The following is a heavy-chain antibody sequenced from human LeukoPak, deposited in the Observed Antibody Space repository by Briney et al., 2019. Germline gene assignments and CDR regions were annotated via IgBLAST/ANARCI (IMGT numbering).Heavy chain of an antibody. CDR1: APTLSSHW. CDR2: INEDGSFV. CDR3: VDFRINWGLSV. V-gene: IGHV3-74*01. D-gene: IGHD7-27*01. Sequence: PGGSLRLSCAASAPTLSSHWVQWVRQAPGKGLVWVARINEDGSFVSYADPVKGRFTISRDNAKNTLYLQMNSLRADDTAVYCCVDFRINWGLSVWGQGATVTVSS. J-gene: IGHJ6*01.